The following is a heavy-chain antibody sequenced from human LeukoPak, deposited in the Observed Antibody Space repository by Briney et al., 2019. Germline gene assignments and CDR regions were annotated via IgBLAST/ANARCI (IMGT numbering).Heavy chain of an antibody. CDR1: GDSVSSNSAT. J-gene: IGHJ6*02. CDR2: TYYRSKWYN. CDR3: ARDRKDRYFFYGTDV. Sequence: SQTLSLTCAISGDSVSSNSATWNCIRQSPSRGLECLGRTYYRSKWYNDYAVSVKSRITIDPDTSKNQFSLQLNSVTPEDTAVYYCARDRKDRYFFYGTDVWGQGTTVTVSS. V-gene: IGHV6-1*01. D-gene: IGHD1-14*01.